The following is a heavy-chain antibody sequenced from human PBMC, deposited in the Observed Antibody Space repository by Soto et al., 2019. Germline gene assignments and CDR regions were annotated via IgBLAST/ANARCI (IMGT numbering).Heavy chain of an antibody. CDR3: ARDQPILRYFDWLPGGYYYGMDV. CDR1: GFTFSSYS. V-gene: IGHV3-21*01. Sequence: PGGSLRLSCAASGFTFSSYSMNWVRQAPGKGLEWVSSISSSSSYIYYADSVKGRFTISRDNAKNSLYLQMSSLRAEDTAVYYCARDQPILRYFDWLPGGYYYGMDVWGQGTTVTVSS. CDR2: ISSSSSYI. J-gene: IGHJ6*02. D-gene: IGHD3-9*01.